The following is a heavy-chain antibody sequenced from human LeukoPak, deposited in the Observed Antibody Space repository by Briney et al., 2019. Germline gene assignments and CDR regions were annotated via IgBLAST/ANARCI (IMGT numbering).Heavy chain of an antibody. J-gene: IGHJ3*02. CDR3: ARSGIQLWLDAFDI. CDR2: IYYSGST. V-gene: IGHV4-59*01. D-gene: IGHD5-18*01. Sequence: SETLSLTCTVCGGSISSYYWSWIRQPPGKGLEWIGYIYYSGSTNYNPSLKSRVTISVDTSKNQFSLKLSSVTAADTAVYYCARSGIQLWLDAFDIWGQGTLVTVSS. CDR1: GGSISSYY.